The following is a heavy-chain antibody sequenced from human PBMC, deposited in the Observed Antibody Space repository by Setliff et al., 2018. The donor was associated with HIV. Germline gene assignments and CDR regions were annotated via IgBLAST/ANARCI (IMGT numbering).Heavy chain of an antibody. Sequence: ASVKVSCKPSGYSFTNHYMHWVRPAPGQGLEWMGVINPTGGSTRNTQKFQGRVAMTRATSTSTVYMELSSLRSEDTAVYYCASAGAWQRNALDIWGQGTMVTVSS. D-gene: IGHD5-12*01. J-gene: IGHJ3*02. CDR3: ASAGAWQRNALDI. V-gene: IGHV1-46*01. CDR1: GYSFTNHY. CDR2: INPTGGST.